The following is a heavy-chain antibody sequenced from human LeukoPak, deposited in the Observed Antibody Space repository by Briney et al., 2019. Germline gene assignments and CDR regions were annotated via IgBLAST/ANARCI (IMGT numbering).Heavy chain of an antibody. Sequence: ASVKVSCKASGYTFTVYYMHWVRQATGQGLEWMGWTNINSGYTGYAQKFQGRLTITRHTSINTAYMELSSLRSEDTAVYYCARVAGSIDYWGQGTLVTVSS. J-gene: IGHJ4*02. CDR3: ARVAGSIDY. V-gene: IGHV1-8*03. CDR1: GYTFTVYY. D-gene: IGHD6-19*01. CDR2: TNINSGYT.